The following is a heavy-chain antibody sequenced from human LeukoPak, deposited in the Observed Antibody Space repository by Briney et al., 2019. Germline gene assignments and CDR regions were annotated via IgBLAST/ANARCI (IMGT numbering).Heavy chain of an antibody. CDR2: ISYDGSNK. V-gene: IGHV3-30*18. Sequence: GGSLRLSCVVSGFTFSNAWMSWIRQAPGKGLEWVAVISYDGSNKYYADSVKGRFTISRDNSKNTLYLQMNSLRAEDTAVYYCAKDRDTMVRGVTDYWGQGTLVTVSS. J-gene: IGHJ4*02. D-gene: IGHD3-10*01. CDR3: AKDRDTMVRGVTDY. CDR1: GFTFSNAW.